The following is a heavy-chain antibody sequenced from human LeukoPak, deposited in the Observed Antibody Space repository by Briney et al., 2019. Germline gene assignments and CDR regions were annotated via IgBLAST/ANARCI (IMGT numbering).Heavy chain of an antibody. Sequence: GGSLRLSCEASGCTFSTFAMIWVRQPPGKGLEWVSSIFPSGGEIHYADSVMGRFTISRDNSKNTLYLQMNSLRAEDTAVYYCATDLIHYYASGAKTWGQGTLVTVSS. D-gene: IGHD3-10*01. CDR2: IFPSGGEI. V-gene: IGHV3-23*01. CDR3: ATDLIHYYASGAKT. J-gene: IGHJ5*02. CDR1: GCTFSTFA.